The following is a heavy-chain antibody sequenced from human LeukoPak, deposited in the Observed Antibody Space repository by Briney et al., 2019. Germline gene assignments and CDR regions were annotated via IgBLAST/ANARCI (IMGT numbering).Heavy chain of an antibody. Sequence: GGSLRLSCAASGFTFSSYGMHWVRQAPGKGLEWVAFIRYDGSNKYYADSVKGRFTISRDNSKNTLYLQMNSLRAEDTAVYYCARSGGVDTAMVTDAFDIWGQGTTVTVSS. V-gene: IGHV3-30*02. CDR2: IRYDGSNK. D-gene: IGHD5-18*01. J-gene: IGHJ3*02. CDR3: ARSGGVDTAMVTDAFDI. CDR1: GFTFSSYG.